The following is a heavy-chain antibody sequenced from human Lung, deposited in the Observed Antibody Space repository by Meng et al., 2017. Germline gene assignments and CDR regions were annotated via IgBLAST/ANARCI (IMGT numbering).Heavy chain of an antibody. CDR3: VRRTYSSGWYFDY. D-gene: IGHD6-19*01. J-gene: IGHJ4*02. V-gene: IGHV4-34*02. CDR1: GGSFSGYY. Sequence: QVQLQPWGSVLLNPSETLSLTCAFYGGSFSGYYWSWIRQPPGKGLEWIGEIIDSGSTNYNPSLKSRVTISVDTSKNQFSLRVTSVTAADRAVYYCVRRTYSSGWYFDYWGQGTLVTVSS. CDR2: IIDSGST.